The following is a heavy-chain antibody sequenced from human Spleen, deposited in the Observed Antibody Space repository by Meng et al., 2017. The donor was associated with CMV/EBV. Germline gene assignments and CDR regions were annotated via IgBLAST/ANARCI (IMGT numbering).Heavy chain of an antibody. Sequence: SVKVSCKASGYTFTSYGISWVRQAPGQGLEWMGGVMPIFGTTNYAQKFQGRVTITTDESTSTAYMELSSLRSEDTAVYYCARLGRYSDNSGYHYGLGVWGQGTTVTVSS. CDR2: VMPIFGTT. D-gene: IGHD3-22*01. CDR3: ARLGRYSDNSGYHYGLGV. J-gene: IGHJ6*02. CDR1: GYTFTSYG. V-gene: IGHV1-69*05.